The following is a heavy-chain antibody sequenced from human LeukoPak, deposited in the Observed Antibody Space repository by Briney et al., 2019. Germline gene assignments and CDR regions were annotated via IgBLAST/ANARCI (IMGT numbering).Heavy chain of an antibody. CDR3: AKDMGYFTGMDV. CDR1: GFIVNSYV. V-gene: IGHV3-23*01. Sequence: PGGSLRLSCAASGFIVNSYVMSWVRQAPGKGLEWVSLIRGSGGSTYYADSVRGRFTISRDNSKNTLYLQMNILRAEDTAVYYCAKDMGYFTGMDVWGQGTTVTVSS. J-gene: IGHJ6*02. CDR2: IRGSGGST. D-gene: IGHD2-8*01.